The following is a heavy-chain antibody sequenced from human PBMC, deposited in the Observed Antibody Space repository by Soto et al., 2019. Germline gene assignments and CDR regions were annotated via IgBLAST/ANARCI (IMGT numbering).Heavy chain of an antibody. D-gene: IGHD1-1*01. CDR3: ARIERIGNIYYGMDV. CDR2: TYYRSKWYN. V-gene: IGHV6-1*01. Sequence: QTLSLTCAIPGDSVPRTRAAWNWIRQTPSRGLEWLGRTYYRSKWYNDYAVSVKSRITINPDTSKNQFSLQLNSVTPEDTAVYYCARIERIGNIYYGMDVWGQGTTVTVSS. J-gene: IGHJ6*02. CDR1: GDSVPRTRAA.